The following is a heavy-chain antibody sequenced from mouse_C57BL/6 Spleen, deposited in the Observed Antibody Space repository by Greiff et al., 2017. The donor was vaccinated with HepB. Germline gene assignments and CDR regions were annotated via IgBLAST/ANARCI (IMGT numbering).Heavy chain of an antibody. CDR1: GYAFSSSW. V-gene: IGHV1-82*01. J-gene: IGHJ4*01. Sequence: VQLQQSGPELVKPGASVKISCKASGYAFSSSWMNWVKQRPGKGLEWIGRIYPGDGDTNYNGKFKGKATLTADKSSSTAYMQLSSLTSEDSAVYFCARKGGNYGSSPYYAMDYWGQGTSVTVSS. CDR3: ARKGGNYGSSPYYAMDY. CDR2: IYPGDGDT. D-gene: IGHD1-1*01.